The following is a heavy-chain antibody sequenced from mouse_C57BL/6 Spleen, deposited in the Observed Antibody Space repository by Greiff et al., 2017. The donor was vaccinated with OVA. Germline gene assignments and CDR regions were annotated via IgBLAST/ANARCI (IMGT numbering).Heavy chain of an antibody. Sequence: QVHVKQPGAELVKPGASVKLSCKASGYTFTSYWMHWVKQRPGQGLEWIGMIHPNSGSTNYNEKFKSKATLTVDKSSSTAYMQLSSLTSEDSAVYYCARSEYYYGSSYGFFDYWGQGTTLTVSS. CDR3: ARSEYYYGSSYGFFDY. D-gene: IGHD1-1*01. CDR1: GYTFTSYW. V-gene: IGHV1-64*01. J-gene: IGHJ2*01. CDR2: IHPNSGST.